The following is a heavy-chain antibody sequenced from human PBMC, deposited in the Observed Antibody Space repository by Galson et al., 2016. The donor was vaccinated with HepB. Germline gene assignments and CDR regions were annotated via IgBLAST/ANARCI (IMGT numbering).Heavy chain of an antibody. CDR3: ASGRQSGFGA. CDR2: IYYSENT. V-gene: IGHV4-31*03. CDR1: GGSISSGDYY. J-gene: IGHJ5*02. Sequence: TLSLTCTVSGGSISSGDYYWSWIRQHPGKGLEWFGYIYYSENTYYNPSLESRLTISEDTSENQFSLKLSSVTAADTAVYYCASGRQSGFGAWGQGILVSVSS. D-gene: IGHD5-12*01.